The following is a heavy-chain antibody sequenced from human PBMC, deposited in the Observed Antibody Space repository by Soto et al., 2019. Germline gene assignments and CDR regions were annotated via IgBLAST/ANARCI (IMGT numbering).Heavy chain of an antibody. D-gene: IGHD4-4*01. J-gene: IGHJ6*02. CDR2: IYSGGST. V-gene: IGHV3-53*01. CDR3: ASTALYSNYYYYGMDV. Sequence: GGSLRLSCAASGFTVSSNYMSWVRQAPGKGLEWVSVIYSGGSTYYADSVKGRFTISRDNSKNTLYLQMNSLRAEDTAVYYCASTALYSNYYYYGMDVWGQGTTVTVSS. CDR1: GFTVSSNY.